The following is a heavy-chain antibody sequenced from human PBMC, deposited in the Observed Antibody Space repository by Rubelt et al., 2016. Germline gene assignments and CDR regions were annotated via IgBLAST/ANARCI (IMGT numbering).Heavy chain of an antibody. CDR2: IYWDDDK. Sequence: QESGPGLVKPSETLSLTCTVSGGSVSSYHWSWIRQPPGKALEWLALIYWDDDKRYSPSLKSRLSISKDTSKNQVVLTLTNMDPVDTATYYCAHTLSGHNQNWFDPWGQGTLVTVSS. J-gene: IGHJ5*02. V-gene: IGHV2-5*08. CDR3: AHTLSGHNQNWFDP. D-gene: IGHD5-12*01. CDR1: GGSVSSYHW.